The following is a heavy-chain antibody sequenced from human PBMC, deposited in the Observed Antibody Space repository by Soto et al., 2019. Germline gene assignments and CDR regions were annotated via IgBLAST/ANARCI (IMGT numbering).Heavy chain of an antibody. Sequence: QVQLVESGGGVVQPGRSLRLSCAASGFTFSHYGMEWVRQAPGKGLEWVASISFDGSIKHYSDSVQGRFSISRDNYRGTLSLKMNSLGAEDTAMDYCAKDDSEYSNYWSSFDYWGQGALVAVSS. D-gene: IGHD4-4*01. CDR1: GFTFSHYG. CDR3: AKDDSEYSNYWSSFDY. V-gene: IGHV3-30*18. CDR2: ISFDGSIK. J-gene: IGHJ4*02.